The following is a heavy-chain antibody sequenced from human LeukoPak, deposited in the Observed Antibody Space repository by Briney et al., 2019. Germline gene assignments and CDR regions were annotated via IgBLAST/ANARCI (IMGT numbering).Heavy chain of an antibody. CDR1: GFTFSSYG. Sequence: GGSLRLSCAASGFTFSSYGMHWVRQAPGKGLEWVAVIWYDGSNKYYADSVKGRFTISRDNSKNTLYLQMNSLRAEDTAVYYCARENDSSGYYGYWGQGTLVTVSS. J-gene: IGHJ4*02. V-gene: IGHV3-33*01. CDR3: ARENDSSGYYGY. CDR2: IWYDGSNK. D-gene: IGHD3-22*01.